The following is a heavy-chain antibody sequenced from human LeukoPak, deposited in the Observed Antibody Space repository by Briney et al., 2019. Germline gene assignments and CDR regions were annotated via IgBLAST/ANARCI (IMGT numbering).Heavy chain of an antibody. CDR3: ARIYRGPDF. V-gene: IGHV1-2*02. Sequence: VASVKVSCKASGYTFIVHYIHWMRQAPGQGLEWMGWINPNNGGTNYAQKFQGRVSMTSDTSITTAYMELSSLRSDDTAVYYCARIYRGPDFWGQGTLVTVSS. CDR2: INPNNGGT. J-gene: IGHJ4*02. D-gene: IGHD3-16*02. CDR1: GYTFIVHY.